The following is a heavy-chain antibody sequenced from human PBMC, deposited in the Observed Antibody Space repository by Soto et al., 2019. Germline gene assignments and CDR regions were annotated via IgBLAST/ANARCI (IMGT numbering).Heavy chain of an antibody. CDR1: GGSISSYY. Sequence: PSETLSLTCTVSGGSISSYYWSWIRQPPGKGLEWIGYIYYSGSTNYNPSLKSRVTISVDTSKNQFSLKLSSVTAADTAVYYCARYLSSSGWYGYYYYYMDVWGKGTTVTVSS. CDR3: ARYLSSSGWYGYYYYYMDV. V-gene: IGHV4-59*08. D-gene: IGHD6-19*01. J-gene: IGHJ6*03. CDR2: IYYSGST.